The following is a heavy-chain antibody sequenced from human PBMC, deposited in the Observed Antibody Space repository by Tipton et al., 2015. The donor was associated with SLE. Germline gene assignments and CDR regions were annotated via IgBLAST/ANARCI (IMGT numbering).Heavy chain of an antibody. J-gene: IGHJ4*01. D-gene: IGHD3-22*01. Sequence: TLSLTCAVYGGSFSGYYWSWIRQPPGKGLEWIGEINHSGSTNYNPSLKSRVTISVDTSKNQFSLKLSSVTAADTAVYYCARVGGWDYDSSGYYEGCFDYWGQEPWSPSPQ. CDR1: GGSFSGYY. V-gene: IGHV4-34*01. CDR3: ARVGGWDYDSSGYYEGCFDY. CDR2: INHSGST.